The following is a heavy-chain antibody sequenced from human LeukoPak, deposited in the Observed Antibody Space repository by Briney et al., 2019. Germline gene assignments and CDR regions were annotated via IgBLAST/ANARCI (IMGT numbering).Heavy chain of an antibody. CDR3: ARVVGDYYYYYYMDV. V-gene: IGHV3-11*04. CDR1: GFTFSDYY. Sequence: PGGSLRLSCAASGFTFSDYYMSWIRQAPGKGLEWVSYISSSGSTIYYADSVKGRFTISRDNAKNSLYPQMNSLRAEDTAVYYCARVVGDYYYYYYMDVWGKGTTVTVSS. CDR2: ISSSGSTI. J-gene: IGHJ6*03. D-gene: IGHD3-16*01.